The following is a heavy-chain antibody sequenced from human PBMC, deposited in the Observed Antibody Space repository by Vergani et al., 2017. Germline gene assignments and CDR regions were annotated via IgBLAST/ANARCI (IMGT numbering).Heavy chain of an antibody. V-gene: IGHV3-9*01. CDR2: ISWNSGSI. J-gene: IGHJ6*03. CDR1: GFTFDDYA. CDR3: AKDRTGYYYMDV. Sequence: EVQLVESGGGLVQPGRSLRLSCAASGFTFDDYAMHWVRQAPGKGLEWVSGISWNSGSIGYADSVKGRITISRDNAKNSLYLQMTSLRAEDTALYYCAKDRTGYYYMDVWGKGTTVTVSS. D-gene: IGHD1-1*01.